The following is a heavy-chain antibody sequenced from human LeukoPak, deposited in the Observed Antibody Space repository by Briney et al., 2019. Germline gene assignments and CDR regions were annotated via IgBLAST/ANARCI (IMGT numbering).Heavy chain of an antibody. D-gene: IGHD3-3*01. Sequence: ASVKVSCKASGYTFTNNYMHWVRQAPGQGLEWMGIINPSDGGTNYAQEFQGRVTLTRDMSTSTVYMELSSLRSEDTAVYYCARDRGITVFGVVMDVWGKGTTVTVSS. CDR2: INPSDGGT. V-gene: IGHV1-46*01. J-gene: IGHJ6*04. CDR1: GYTFTNNY. CDR3: ARDRGITVFGVVMDV.